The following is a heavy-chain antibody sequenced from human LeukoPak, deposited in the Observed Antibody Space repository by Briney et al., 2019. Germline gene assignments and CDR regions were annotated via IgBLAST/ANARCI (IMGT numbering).Heavy chain of an antibody. D-gene: IGHD4-17*01. V-gene: IGHV4-59*01. J-gene: IGHJ6*03. CDR1: GGSISSYY. Sequence: SETLSLTCTVSGGSISSYYWSWIRQPPGKGLEWVGYIYYSGSTNYNPSLKSRVTISVDTSKNQFSLKLSSVTAADTAVYYCARAKSDYGDFTTRYYYYYMDVWGKGTTVTVSS. CDR2: IYYSGST. CDR3: ARAKSDYGDFTTRYYYYYMDV.